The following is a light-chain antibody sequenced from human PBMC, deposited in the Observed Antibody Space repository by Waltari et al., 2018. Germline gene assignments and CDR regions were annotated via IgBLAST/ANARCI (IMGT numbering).Light chain of an antibody. CDR2: DVF. J-gene: IGLJ1*01. Sequence: QSALTQPRSVSGSPGQSVTISCTGTSSDVGGYHYVSWYQQHPGKAPKLIIYDVFGSPSGGPDLFSGTKSGNTASLTVSGLHAEDEAESYCFSYAGSYTFVFGTGTKVTVL. CDR3: FSYAGSYTFV. V-gene: IGLV2-11*01. CDR1: SSDVGGYHY.